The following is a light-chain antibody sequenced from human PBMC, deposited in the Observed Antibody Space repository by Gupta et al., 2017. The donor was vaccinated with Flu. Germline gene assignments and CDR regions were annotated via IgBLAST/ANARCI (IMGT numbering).Light chain of an antibody. V-gene: IGLV2-11*01. CDR3: SSHAGRVTWV. J-gene: IGLJ1*01. CDR1: SNDVGGYNR. CDR2: DVT. Sequence: QSAPTQPRPVSGSPGQSVTISCTGTSNDVGGYNRVSWYEQRPGKAPKLILYDVTERPSGVPDRFSGAKSGNTASLTISGLHADDEADYYCSSHAGRVTWVFGTGTTVTVL.